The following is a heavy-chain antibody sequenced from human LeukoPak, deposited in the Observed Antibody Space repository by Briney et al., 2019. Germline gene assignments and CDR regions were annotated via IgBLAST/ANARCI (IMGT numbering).Heavy chain of an antibody. CDR3: ARGTIAAPGTDY. J-gene: IGHJ4*02. V-gene: IGHV3-7*01. CDR2: MNQDGSVK. D-gene: IGHD6-13*01. CDR1: GFTFNVYW. Sequence: GGSLRLSCAASGFTFNVYWMDWVRQAPGKGLEWVANMNQDGSVKHHADSVRGRFTISRDNAESSLYLRMNSLRAEDTAVYYCARGTIAAPGTDYWGQGVLVTVSS.